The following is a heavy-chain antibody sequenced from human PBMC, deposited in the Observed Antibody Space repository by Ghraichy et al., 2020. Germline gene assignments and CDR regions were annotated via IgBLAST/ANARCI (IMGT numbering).Heavy chain of an antibody. V-gene: IGHV4-39*01. CDR3: ARHLVAARFPSYWYFDL. CDR2: IYYSGST. J-gene: IGHJ2*01. CDR1: GGSISSSSYY. D-gene: IGHD6-6*01. Sequence: SETLSLTCTVSGGSISSSSYYWGWIRQPPGKGLEWIGSIYYSGSTYYNPSLKSRVTISVDTSKNQFSLKLSSVTAADTAVYYCARHLVAARFPSYWYFDLWGRGTLVTVSS.